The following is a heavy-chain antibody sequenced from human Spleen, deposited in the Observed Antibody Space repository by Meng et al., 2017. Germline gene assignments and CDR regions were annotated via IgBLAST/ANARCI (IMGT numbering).Heavy chain of an antibody. J-gene: IGHJ4*02. D-gene: IGHD3-22*01. CDR2: IYPSGST. V-gene: IGHV4-38-2*02. CDR3: AKDSSGYGTFDS. CDR1: GYSISSAYY. Sequence: SETLSLTCAVSGYSISSAYYWGWIRQPPGKGLEWIGSIYPSGSTYYNPSLKSRVTISVDTSNNQFSLELSSVTAADTAVYYCAKDSSGYGTFDSWGPGTLVTVSS.